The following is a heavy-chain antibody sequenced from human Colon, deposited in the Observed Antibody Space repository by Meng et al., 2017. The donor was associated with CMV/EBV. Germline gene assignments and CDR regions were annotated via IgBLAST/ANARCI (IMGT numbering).Heavy chain of an antibody. J-gene: IGHJ4*02. CDR3: ARNSGLGSSDWHKSTLDY. D-gene: IGHD6-19*01. V-gene: IGHV4-59*03. CDR1: GASITNYY. CDR2: IYYGEST. Sequence: SETLSLTCSVSGASITNYYWSWIRQPPGKGLEWIGYIYYGESTIDNPSLKSRITMSVDTSKNQLSLMLTSVTAADTALYYCARNSGLGSSDWHKSTLDYWGQGTQVTVSS.